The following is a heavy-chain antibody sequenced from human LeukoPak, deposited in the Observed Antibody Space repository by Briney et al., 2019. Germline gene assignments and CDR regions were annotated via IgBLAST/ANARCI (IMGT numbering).Heavy chain of an antibody. Sequence: PSETLSLTCTVSGGSISSSSYYWSWIRQPPGKGLEWIGEINHSGSTNYNPSLKSRVTISVDTSKNQFSLKLSSVTAADTAVYYCARGRAVAGTYYYYYMDVWGKGTTVTVSS. J-gene: IGHJ6*03. CDR3: ARGRAVAGTYYYYYMDV. CDR1: GGSISSSSYY. D-gene: IGHD6-19*01. V-gene: IGHV4-39*07. CDR2: INHSGST.